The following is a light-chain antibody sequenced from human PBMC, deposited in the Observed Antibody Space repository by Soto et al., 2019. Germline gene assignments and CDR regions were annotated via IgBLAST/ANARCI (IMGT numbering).Light chain of an antibody. Sequence: DIQMTQSPSSLSASVGDRVTITCRASQTISSYLNWYQVKPGRAPRLLIYAASSFQSGVPSRFSGSGSGTDFTLTISSLQPEDFATYYCQQSYSTPPFTFGQGTRLEI. CDR1: QTISSY. J-gene: IGKJ2*01. V-gene: IGKV1-39*01. CDR2: AAS. CDR3: QQSYSTPPFT.